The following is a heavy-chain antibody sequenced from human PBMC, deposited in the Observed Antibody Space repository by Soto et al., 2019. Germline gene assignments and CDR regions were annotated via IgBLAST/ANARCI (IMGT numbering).Heavy chain of an antibody. CDR1: VFTFSSYA. Sequence: WWSLRLSCAASVFTFSSYAMNWVRQAPGKGLEWVSAITGSGDNTYYADSVKGRFTISRDNSKNTVYLRMNSLRAEDTAVYYCAKDRILGMAYYYGMDVWGQGATVTVSS. D-gene: IGHD7-27*01. V-gene: IGHV3-23*01. J-gene: IGHJ6*02. CDR2: ITGSGDNT. CDR3: AKDRILGMAYYYGMDV.